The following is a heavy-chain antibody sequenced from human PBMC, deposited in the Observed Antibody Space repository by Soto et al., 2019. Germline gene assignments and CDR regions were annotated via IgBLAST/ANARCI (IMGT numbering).Heavy chain of an antibody. D-gene: IGHD2-15*01. CDR2: ISGSGGST. J-gene: IGHJ3*02. CDR3: GKERQDMVVVVAATLCLAFAI. V-gene: IGHV3-23*01. CDR1: GFTFSSYA. Sequence: EVQLLESGGGLVQPGGSLRLSCAASGFTFSSYAMSWVRQAPGKGLEWVSAISGSGGSTYYADSVKGRFTISRDNSKNSLYVQMKSLRAGVAAVYYCGKERQDMVVVVAATLCLAFAIWGQGTMVTVSS.